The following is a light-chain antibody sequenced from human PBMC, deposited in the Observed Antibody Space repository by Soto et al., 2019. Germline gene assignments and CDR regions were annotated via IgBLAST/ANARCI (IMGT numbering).Light chain of an antibody. V-gene: IGKV3-11*01. CDR3: QQRYSWLRA. CDR2: SGD. CDR1: QSVSGS. Sequence: EVVVTQSPDTLSLSPGETATLSCRASQSVSGSVAWYQHKPGQSPRLVVYSGDKRAPGIPPRFSGSGSGTDFTLTISSLESDDFAIYYCQQRYSWLRAFGPGTKVDI. J-gene: IGKJ1*01.